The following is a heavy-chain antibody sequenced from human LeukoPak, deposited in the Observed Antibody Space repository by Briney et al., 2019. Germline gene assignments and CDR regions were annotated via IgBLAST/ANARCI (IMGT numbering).Heavy chain of an antibody. J-gene: IGHJ6*02. CDR1: GYTFTSYD. CDR3: ARDPGGVGVCSGGSCYRYYGMDV. Sequence: ASVKVSCKASGYTFTSYDMNWVRQATGQGLEWMGWMNPNSENTGYAQKFQGRVTMTRNTSISTAYMELSSLRSEDTAVFYCARDPGGVGVCSGGSCYRYYGMDVWGQGTTVTVSS. CDR2: MNPNSENT. V-gene: IGHV1-8*01. D-gene: IGHD2-15*01.